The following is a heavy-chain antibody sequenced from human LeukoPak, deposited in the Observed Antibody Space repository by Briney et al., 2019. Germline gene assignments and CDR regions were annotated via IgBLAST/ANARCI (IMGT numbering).Heavy chain of an antibody. Sequence: GGSLRLSCAASGFTFSSYVMHWVRQAPGKGLEWVAIISYDGSNEYYADSVKGRFTISRDKSKNTLYLHMNSLRAEDTAVYYCAKDRGKMIGVVISSRGIDYWGQGTLVTVSS. CDR1: GFTFSSYV. CDR2: ISYDGSNE. V-gene: IGHV3-30*04. CDR3: AKDRGKMIGVVISSRGIDY. D-gene: IGHD3-22*01. J-gene: IGHJ4*02.